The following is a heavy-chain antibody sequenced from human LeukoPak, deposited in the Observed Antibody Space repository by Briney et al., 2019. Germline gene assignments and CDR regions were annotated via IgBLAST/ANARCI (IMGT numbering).Heavy chain of an antibody. CDR3: ARGITERLSGQYSSSWYLAFDI. CDR1: GGTFSSYA. J-gene: IGHJ3*02. CDR2: IIPIFGTA. Sequence: ASVKVSCKASGGTFSSYAISWVRQAPGQGLEWMGGIIPIFGTANYAQKFQGRVTITADESTSTAYMELSSLRSEDTAVYYCARGITERLSGQYSSSWYLAFDIWGQGTMVTVSS. D-gene: IGHD6-13*01. V-gene: IGHV1-69*13.